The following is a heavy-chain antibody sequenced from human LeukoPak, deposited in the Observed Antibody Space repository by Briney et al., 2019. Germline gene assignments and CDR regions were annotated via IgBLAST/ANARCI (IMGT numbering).Heavy chain of an antibody. CDR1: GFTFNTYA. V-gene: IGHV3-23*01. Sequence: PGGSLRLSCEASGFTFNTYAIYWVRQAPGKGLDWISGIKNSGDRTDYADSVKGRFTISRDNSKNTMYLQMKSLRAEDTAVYYCAKGRGSGSYFGIDPWGQGTLVIVSS. D-gene: IGHD3-10*01. CDR3: AKGRGSGSYFGIDP. CDR2: IKNSGDRT. J-gene: IGHJ5*02.